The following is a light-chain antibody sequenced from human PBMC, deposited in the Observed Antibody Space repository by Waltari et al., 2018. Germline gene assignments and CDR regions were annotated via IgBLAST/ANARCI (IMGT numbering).Light chain of an antibody. Sequence: EIVMTQSPVMLSVPPGERVTLSCRASQSVSSNLAWYQQRPGQAPRLLIYATSTRATGVPARFSGSGSGTEFSLTISSLQSEDLAVYYCQQYNIGATFGPGTKVDIK. V-gene: IGKV3-15*01. CDR3: QQYNIGAT. CDR1: QSVSSN. CDR2: ATS. J-gene: IGKJ3*01.